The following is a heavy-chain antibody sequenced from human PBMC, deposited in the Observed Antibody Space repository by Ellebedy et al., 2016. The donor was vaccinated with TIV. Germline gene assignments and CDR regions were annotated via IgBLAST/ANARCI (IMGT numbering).Heavy chain of an antibody. Sequence: GESLKISXAASGFTFSTYSMNWVRQAPGKGLEWVSYISSSSTTIYYADSVKGRFTISRDNAKNSLYLQMNSLRAEDTALYYCAKDADYDSSGYYDYWGQGTLVTVSS. J-gene: IGHJ4*02. V-gene: IGHV3-48*04. CDR2: ISSSSTTI. CDR1: GFTFSTYS. D-gene: IGHD3-22*01. CDR3: AKDADYDSSGYYDY.